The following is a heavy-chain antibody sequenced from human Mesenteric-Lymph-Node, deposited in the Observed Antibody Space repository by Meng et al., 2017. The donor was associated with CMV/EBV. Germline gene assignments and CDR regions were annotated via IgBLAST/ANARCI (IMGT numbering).Heavy chain of an antibody. J-gene: IGHJ5*01. V-gene: IGHV1-18*01. CDR1: GYDFTSHG. D-gene: IGHD2-21*01. CDR2: ISGYNSDT. CDR3: AKEGAAYCGGECYSDS. Sequence: ASVKVSCKASGYDFTSHGVSWVRQAPGQGLEWLGWISGYNSDTKYAQKVQGRVTMTTDTSTRTAYMELRRLRSDDTAMYYCAKEGAAYCGGECYSDSWGQGTLVTVSS.